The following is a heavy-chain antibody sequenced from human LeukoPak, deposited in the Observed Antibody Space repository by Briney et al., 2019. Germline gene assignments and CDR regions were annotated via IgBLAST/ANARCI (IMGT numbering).Heavy chain of an antibody. CDR1: GFTFSSYW. CDR3: ARGPTNGQAFDY. D-gene: IGHD2-8*01. V-gene: IGHV3-21*01. CDR2: ISSSSNYI. J-gene: IGHJ4*02. Sequence: GGSLRLSCAASGFTFSSYWMNWVRQAPGKGLEWVSSISSSSNYIYYADSVKGRFTISRDNAKNSLYLQMNSLRAEDTAVYYCARGPTNGQAFDYWGQGTLVSVSS.